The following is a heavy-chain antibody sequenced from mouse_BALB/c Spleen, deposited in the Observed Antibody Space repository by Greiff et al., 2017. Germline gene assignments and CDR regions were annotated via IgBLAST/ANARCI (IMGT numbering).Heavy chain of an antibody. D-gene: IGHD1-1*01. Sequence: QVQLKQSGAELVRPGSSVKISCKASGYAFSSYWMNWVKQRPGQGLEWIGQIYPGDGDTNYNGKFKGKATLTADKSSSTAYMQLSSLTSEDSAVYFCARGVYYGSYYFDYWGQGTTLTVSS. CDR3: ARGVYYGSYYFDY. CDR2: IYPGDGDT. V-gene: IGHV1-80*01. CDR1: GYAFSSYW. J-gene: IGHJ2*01.